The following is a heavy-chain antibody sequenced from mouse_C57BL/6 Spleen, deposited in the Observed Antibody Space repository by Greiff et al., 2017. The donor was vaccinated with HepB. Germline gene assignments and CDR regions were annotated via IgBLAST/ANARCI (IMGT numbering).Heavy chain of an antibody. D-gene: IGHD3-2*02. CDR3: TREAAQATYFDY. CDR1: GFTFSSYA. V-gene: IGHV5-9-1*02. CDR2: ISSGGDYI. Sequence: EVQLVESGEGLVKPGGSLKLSCAASGFTFSSYAMSWVRQTPEKRLEWVAYISSGGDYIYYADTVKGRFTISRDNARNTLYLQMSSLKSEDTAMYYCTREAAQATYFDYWGQGTTLTVSS. J-gene: IGHJ2*01.